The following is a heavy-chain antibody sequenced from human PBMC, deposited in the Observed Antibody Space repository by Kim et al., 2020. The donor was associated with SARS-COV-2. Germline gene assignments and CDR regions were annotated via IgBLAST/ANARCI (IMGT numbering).Heavy chain of an antibody. Sequence: YAQELPGRVTMTTDTSTSTAYMELMSLRSDDTAVYYCARDSAGGATLDYWGQGTLVTVSS. V-gene: IGHV1-18*01. J-gene: IGHJ4*02. CDR3: ARDSAGGATLDY. D-gene: IGHD1-26*01.